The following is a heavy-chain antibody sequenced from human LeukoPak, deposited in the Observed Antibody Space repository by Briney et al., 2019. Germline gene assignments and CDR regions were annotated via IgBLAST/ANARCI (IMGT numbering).Heavy chain of an antibody. D-gene: IGHD3-10*01. CDR2: ISGDGLST. V-gene: IGHV3-23*01. J-gene: IGHJ4*02. CDR1: GFTFGNYA. Sequence: GGSVRLSCAVSGFTFGNYAMNWVRQTPGKGLEWVSSISGDGLSTYYPDCMRGRFTISRDNSQSTLFLQMNSLRAEDTAVYYCAKDPSYGSGTLYSTFDNWGQGTLVTVSS. CDR3: AKDPSYGSGTLYSTFDN.